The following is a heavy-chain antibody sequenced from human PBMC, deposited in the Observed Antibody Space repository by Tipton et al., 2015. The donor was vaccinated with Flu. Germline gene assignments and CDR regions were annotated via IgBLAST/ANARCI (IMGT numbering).Heavy chain of an antibody. D-gene: IGHD3-9*01. J-gene: IGHJ4*02. Sequence: SLRLSCAASGFTFSSYEMNWVRQAPGKGLEWVSYISSNGSTIYYADSVKGRFTISRDNAKNSLYLQMNSLRAEDTAVYYCASYPRGHYDILTGYYKRRRGNYFDYWGQGTLVTVSS. CDR1: GFTFSSYE. CDR2: ISSNGSTI. CDR3: ASYPRGHYDILTGYYKRRRGNYFDY. V-gene: IGHV3-48*03.